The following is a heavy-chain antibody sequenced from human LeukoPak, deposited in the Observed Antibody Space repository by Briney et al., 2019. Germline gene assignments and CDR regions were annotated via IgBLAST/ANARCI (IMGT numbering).Heavy chain of an antibody. V-gene: IGHV3-33*01. CDR2: IWYDGSNK. J-gene: IGHJ3*02. CDR1: GFTFSSYG. CDR3: ARAGTTSHDAFDI. D-gene: IGHD1-7*01. Sequence: GRSLRLSCAASGFTFSSYGMHWVRQAPGKGLEWVAVIWYDGSNKYYADSVKGRFTISRDNSKNTLYLQMNSLRAEDTAVYYCARAGTTSHDAFDIWGQGTMVTVSS.